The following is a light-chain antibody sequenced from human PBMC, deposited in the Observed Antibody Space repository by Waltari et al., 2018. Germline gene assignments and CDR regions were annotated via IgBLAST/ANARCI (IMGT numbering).Light chain of an antibody. Sequence: QSVLTQPPSASGTPGQRVTISCSGRNPNIGKNNVIWYQQVPGTAPKLLIHKNDQRPSGVSDRFSASKSGATASLAISGLQSEDEGYYYCAAWDDYLNGVFGGGTMLTVL. CDR2: KND. CDR3: AAWDDYLNGV. CDR1: NPNIGKNN. V-gene: IGLV1-44*01. J-gene: IGLJ2*01.